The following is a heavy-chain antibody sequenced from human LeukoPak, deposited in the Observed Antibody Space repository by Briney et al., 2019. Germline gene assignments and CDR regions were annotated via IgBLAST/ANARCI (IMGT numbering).Heavy chain of an antibody. CDR1: GFTFEDHA. Sequence: GGFLRLSCATSGFTFEDHAMHWVRQAPGKGLGWVSHIAWDGVTTYYADSVKGRFAVSRDNNKNFVYLQMNSLRRDDSAQYYCAKGTYGFPPRYYMDVWGKGTRVTVSS. CDR2: IAWDGVTT. V-gene: IGHV3-43D*04. D-gene: IGHD3-10*01. CDR3: AKGTYGFPPRYYMDV. J-gene: IGHJ6*03.